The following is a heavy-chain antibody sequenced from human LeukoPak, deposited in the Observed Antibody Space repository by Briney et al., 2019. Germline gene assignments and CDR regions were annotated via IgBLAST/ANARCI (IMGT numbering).Heavy chain of an antibody. J-gene: IGHJ6*03. CDR2: INWNGGST. V-gene: IGHV3-20*04. D-gene: IGHD3-10*01. Sequence: GGSLRLSCAASGFTFDDYGMSWVRQAPGKGLEWVSGINWNGGSTVYADSVKGRFTISRDNAKNSLYLQMNSLRAEDTALYYCARDGLWFGELTNYYYYYMDVWGKGTTVTVSS. CDR1: GFTFDDYG. CDR3: ARDGLWFGELTNYYYYYMDV.